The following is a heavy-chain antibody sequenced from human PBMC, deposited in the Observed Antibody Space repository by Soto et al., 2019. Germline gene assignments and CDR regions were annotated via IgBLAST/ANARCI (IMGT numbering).Heavy chain of an antibody. CDR2: INPAGSNK. Sequence: GGSLRLSCEGSGFIFSGYWMNWVRQAPGKGLEWGANINPAGSNKLYVDSVKGRFTISRDNAKNLLYLQMNSLRAEDTALYYCAGWGNDEKNYWGQGTLVTVSS. CDR1: GFIFSGYW. V-gene: IGHV3-7*01. D-gene: IGHD7-27*01. J-gene: IGHJ4*02. CDR3: AGWGNDEKNY.